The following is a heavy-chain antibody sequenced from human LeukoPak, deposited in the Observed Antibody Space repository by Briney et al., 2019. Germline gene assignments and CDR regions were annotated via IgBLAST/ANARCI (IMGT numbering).Heavy chain of an antibody. CDR2: INHSGST. J-gene: IGHJ6*02. Sequence: SETLSPTCALYGGPFSGYHWSWIRQPPGKGLEGSGEINHSGSTNYNPSLKRRVTISVDTSKNQFSLKLSSVTAADTAVYYCARDSSRWGENNYGMDVWGQGATVTVSS. V-gene: IGHV4-34*01. CDR1: GGPFSGYH. CDR3: ARDSSRWGENNYGMDV. D-gene: IGHD3-16*01.